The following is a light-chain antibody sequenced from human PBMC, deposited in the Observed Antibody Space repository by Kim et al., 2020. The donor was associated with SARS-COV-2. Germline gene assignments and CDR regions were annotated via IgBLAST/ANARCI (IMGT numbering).Light chain of an antibody. V-gene: IGLV3-1*01. Sequence: VSPGQTASITCSGDKLGDKYVCWYQQKPGQSPVLVIYQDTKRPSGIPERFSGSNSGNTATLTISGTQAMDEAVYYCQAWDSSTKGVFGGGTQLTVL. CDR2: QDT. CDR3: QAWDSSTKGV. J-gene: IGLJ3*02. CDR1: KLGDKY.